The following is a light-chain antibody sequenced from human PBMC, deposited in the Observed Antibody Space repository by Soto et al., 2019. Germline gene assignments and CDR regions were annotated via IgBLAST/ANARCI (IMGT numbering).Light chain of an antibody. CDR3: QQLHGYPIT. J-gene: IGKJ5*01. CDR2: DAS. V-gene: IGKV3-11*01. Sequence: EIVLTQSPATLSLSPGERATLSCRASQSVYGNLAWYQQKPGQAPRLLVYDASNRATGVPARFSGSGSGTDFTLTISSLQPEDFATYYCQQLHGYPITFGQGTRLEIK. CDR1: QSVYGN.